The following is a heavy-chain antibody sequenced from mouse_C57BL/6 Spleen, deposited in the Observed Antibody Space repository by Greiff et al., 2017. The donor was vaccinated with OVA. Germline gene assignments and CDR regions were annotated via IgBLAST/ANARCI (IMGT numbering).Heavy chain of an antibody. CDR3: ARGRLHYIDY. CDR1: GYTFTSYW. D-gene: IGHD6-1*01. CDR2: IDPSDSST. J-gene: IGHJ2*01. V-gene: IGHV1-50*01. Sequence: VQLQQPGAELVKPGASVKLSCKASGYTFTSYWLQWVKQRPGQGLEWIGAIDPSDSSTNYNQKFKGKATLPVDTSSSTAYMQLSSLTSEDSADYYFARGRLHYIDYWGQGTTLTVSS.